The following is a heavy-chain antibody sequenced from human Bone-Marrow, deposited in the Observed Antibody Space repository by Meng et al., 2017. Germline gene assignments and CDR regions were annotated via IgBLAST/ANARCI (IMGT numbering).Heavy chain of an antibody. J-gene: IGHJ6*02. D-gene: IGHD5-18*01. V-gene: IGHV5-51*01. Sequence: GESLKISCKGSGYSFTSYWIGWVRQMPGKGLEWMGIIYPGDSDTRYSPSFQGQVTISADKSISTAYLQWSSLKASDTAMYYCARQSAVRGYSYGSLLSYYYYYYGMDVWGQGTTVTVSS. CDR2: IYPGDSDT. CDR3: ARQSAVRGYSYGSLLSYYYYYYGMDV. CDR1: GYSFTSYW.